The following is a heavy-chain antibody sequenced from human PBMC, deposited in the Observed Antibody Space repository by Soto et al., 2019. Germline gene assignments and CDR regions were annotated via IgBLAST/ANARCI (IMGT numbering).Heavy chain of an antibody. CDR2: VYPGDSYT. J-gene: IGHJ4*02. V-gene: IGHV5-51*01. Sequence: GESLKISCKGSGYSFTNYWIGWVRQMPGKGLEWMGFVYPGDSYTNYSPSFQGHVTISADKSISTAYLQWSSLKASDTAMYYCARLPYYDSSGYYYEYYFDYWGQGTLVTVSS. D-gene: IGHD3-22*01. CDR1: GYSFTNYW. CDR3: ARLPYYDSSGYYYEYYFDY.